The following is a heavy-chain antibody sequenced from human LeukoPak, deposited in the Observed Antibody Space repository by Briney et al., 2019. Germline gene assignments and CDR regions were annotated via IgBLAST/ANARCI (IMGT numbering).Heavy chain of an antibody. Sequence: PSETLSLTCAVYGGSFSDYYRSWIRQSPGRGLEWIGEINHSGSTYYNPSLKSRVTISLDTSKSQFSLKLTSVTAADTAVYYCARKQGGQLVNTRRWFDPWGQGTLVTVSS. CDR2: INHSGST. D-gene: IGHD6-13*01. CDR3: ARKQGGQLVNTRRWFDP. CDR1: GGSFSDYY. J-gene: IGHJ5*02. V-gene: IGHV4-34*01.